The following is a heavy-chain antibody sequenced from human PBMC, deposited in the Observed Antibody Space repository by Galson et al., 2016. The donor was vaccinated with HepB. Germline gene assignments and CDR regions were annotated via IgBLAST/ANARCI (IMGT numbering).Heavy chain of an antibody. CDR2: IYYTGTT. Sequence: TLSLTCSVSGGSINSAGYFWTWIRQHPGEGLEWIGHIYYTGTTYDNPSLKNRVTISLDTSNNQFSLKLSSVTAADTAIYYCATTGGYGFNFDFWGQGTPVTVSS. V-gene: IGHV4-31*03. D-gene: IGHD5-12*01. CDR3: ATTGGYGFNFDF. CDR1: GGSINSAGYF. J-gene: IGHJ4*02.